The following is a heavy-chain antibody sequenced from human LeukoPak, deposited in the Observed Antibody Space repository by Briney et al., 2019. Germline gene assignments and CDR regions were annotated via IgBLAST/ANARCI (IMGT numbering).Heavy chain of an antibody. CDR2: ISSSGSTI. CDR1: GFTFSSYE. D-gene: IGHD5-24*01. J-gene: IGHJ4*02. Sequence: QSGGSLRLSCAASGFTFSSYEMNWVRQAPGKGLEWVSYISSSGSTIYYADSVKGRFTISRDNSNNSLYLQMTSLRTEDTAFYYCAKDGGYKSFDYWGRGTLVTVSS. V-gene: IGHV3-48*03. CDR3: AKDGGYKSFDY.